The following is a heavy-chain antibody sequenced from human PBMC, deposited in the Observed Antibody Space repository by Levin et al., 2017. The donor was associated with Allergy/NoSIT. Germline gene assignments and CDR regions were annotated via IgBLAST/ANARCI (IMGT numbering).Heavy chain of an antibody. J-gene: IGHJ6*02. D-gene: IGHD6-19*01. Sequence: GASVKVSCAASGFTFSSYSMNWVRQAPGKGLEWVSSISSSSSYIYYADSVKGRFTISRDNAKNSLYLQMNSLRAEDTAVYYCARDLVAGYGMDVWGQGTTVTVSS. V-gene: IGHV3-21*01. CDR3: ARDLVAGYGMDV. CDR2: ISSSSSYI. CDR1: GFTFSSYS.